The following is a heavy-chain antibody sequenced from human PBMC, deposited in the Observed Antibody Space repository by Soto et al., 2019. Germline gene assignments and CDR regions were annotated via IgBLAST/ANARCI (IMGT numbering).Heavy chain of an antibody. CDR2: MNPNSGDT. J-gene: IGHJ4*02. CDR1: GYTFTDYD. Sequence: QVQLVQSGAEVREPGASVKVSCKASGYTFTDYDMNWVRQATGQGPEWMGWMNPNSGDTGYAQKFQRRVTMXXXAXLTTAYMELSSLRSEHTAVYYCAKVSRRGSAIDFDYWGQGTLVTVSS. D-gene: IGHD3-10*01. CDR3: AKVSRRGSAIDFDY. V-gene: IGHV1-8*01.